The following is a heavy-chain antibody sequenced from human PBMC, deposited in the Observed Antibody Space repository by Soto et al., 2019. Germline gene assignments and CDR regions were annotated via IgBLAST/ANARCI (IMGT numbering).Heavy chain of an antibody. CDR3: ARGYYYGSGSYYSRSYYYYYGMDV. Sequence: SETLSLTCAVYGGSFSGYYWSWIRQPPGKGLEWIGEINHSGSTNYNPSLKSRVTISVDTSKNQFPLKLSSVTAADTAVYYCARGYYYGSGSYYSRSYYYYYGMDVWGQGTTVTASS. V-gene: IGHV4-34*01. D-gene: IGHD3-10*01. J-gene: IGHJ6*02. CDR1: GGSFSGYY. CDR2: INHSGST.